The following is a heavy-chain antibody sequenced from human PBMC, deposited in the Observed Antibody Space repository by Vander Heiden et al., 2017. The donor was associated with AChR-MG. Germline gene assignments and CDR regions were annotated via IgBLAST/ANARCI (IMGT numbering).Heavy chain of an antibody. CDR2: ISGSGGST. CDR1: GFTFGSHA. Sequence: EVQLLESGGGLVQPGGSLRPPCAASGFTFGSHAMSWVRQAPGKGLECVSAISGSGGSTYYADSVKGRFTISRDNSKNTLYLQMNSLRAEDTAVYYCAKDCSLPYDCPLDYWGQGTLVTVSS. V-gene: IGHV3-23*01. CDR3: AKDCSLPYDCPLDY. J-gene: IGHJ4*02. D-gene: IGHD3-16*01.